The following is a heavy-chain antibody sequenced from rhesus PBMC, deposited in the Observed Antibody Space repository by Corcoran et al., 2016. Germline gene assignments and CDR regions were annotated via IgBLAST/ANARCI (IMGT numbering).Heavy chain of an antibody. CDR3: ARPIAGYWIDY. D-gene: IGHD3-22*01. CDR1: GGSFRSNW. V-gene: IGHV4-80*01. J-gene: IGHJ4*01. CDR2: INGQDGTS. Sequence: QVQLPESGPGLVTPWETLSLTCAVSGGSFRSNWCNWLRPPPGRGLEGIGEINGQDGTSKFSLSFKRRVTMSGDASKNQFSLKLNAMTSADTATDYCARPIAGYWIDYWGQGVLVTVSS.